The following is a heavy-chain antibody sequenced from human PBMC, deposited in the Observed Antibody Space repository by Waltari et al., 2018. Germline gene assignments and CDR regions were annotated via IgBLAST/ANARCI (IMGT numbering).Heavy chain of an antibody. V-gene: IGHV1-2*06. CDR2: INPNSGGT. J-gene: IGHJ4*02. CDR3: AREITMVRGVMIFDY. D-gene: IGHD3-10*01. CDR1: GYTFTGYY. Sequence: VQLVQSGAEVKKPGASVKVSCKASGYTFTGYYMHWVRQAPGQGLEWMGRINPNSGGTNYAQKFQGRVTMTRDTSISTAYMELSRLRSDDTAVYYCAREITMVRGVMIFDYWGQGTLVTVSS.